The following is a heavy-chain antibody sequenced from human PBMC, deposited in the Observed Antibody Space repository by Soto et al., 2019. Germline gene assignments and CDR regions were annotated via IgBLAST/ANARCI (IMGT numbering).Heavy chain of an antibody. CDR1: GGSISSGGYY. CDR2: IYYSGST. Sequence: KPSETLSLTCTVSGGSISSGGYYWSWIRQHPGKGLEWIGYIYYSGSTYYNPSLKSRVTISVDTSKNQFSLKLSSVTAAGTAVYYCATKGYCSGGSCYSGYDAFDIWGQGTMVTVSS. CDR3: ATKGYCSGGSCYSGYDAFDI. V-gene: IGHV4-31*03. D-gene: IGHD2-15*01. J-gene: IGHJ3*02.